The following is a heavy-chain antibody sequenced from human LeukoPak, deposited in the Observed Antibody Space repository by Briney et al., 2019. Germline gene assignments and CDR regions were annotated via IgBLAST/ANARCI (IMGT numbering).Heavy chain of an antibody. Sequence: GGSLRLSCAASGFTFSSYSMNWVRQAPGKGLEWVSAISSSSSYIYYADSVKGRFTISRDNAKNSLYLQMNSLRAEDTAVYYCARSITIFGVVISDAFDIWGQGTMVTVSS. V-gene: IGHV3-21*01. CDR3: ARSITIFGVVISDAFDI. D-gene: IGHD3-3*01. J-gene: IGHJ3*02. CDR2: ISSSSSYI. CDR1: GFTFSSYS.